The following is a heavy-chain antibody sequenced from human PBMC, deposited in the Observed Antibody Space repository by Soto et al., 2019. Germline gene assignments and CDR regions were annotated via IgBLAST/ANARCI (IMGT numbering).Heavy chain of an antibody. CDR2: ITHDGSGT. CDR1: GFIFTNYW. V-gene: IGHV3-74*01. Sequence: EVEVVESGGGLVQPGGSLRLSCAASGFIFTNYWMHWVRQVPGRGLVWVSGITHDGSGTKYADSVKGRFTISRDNAKNTVYLQMNSLRPEGTAVYYCGSVFEYWGRGTLVTVSS. CDR3: GSVFEY. J-gene: IGHJ4*01.